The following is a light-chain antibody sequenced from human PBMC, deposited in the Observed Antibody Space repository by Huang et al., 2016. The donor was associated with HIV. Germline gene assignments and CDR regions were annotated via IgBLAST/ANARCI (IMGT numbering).Light chain of an antibody. CDR2: GAF. Sequence: EIVMTQSPATLSVSPGERATLSCRASQSVSSNLAWYQQQRGQAPRRLIFGAFTRATGIPASCSGIGSGTEFTLTISSLQSEEFAVYYCQQYNNWPPWTFGQGTKVDVK. V-gene: IGKV3-15*01. CDR3: QQYNNWPPWT. CDR1: QSVSSN. J-gene: IGKJ1*01.